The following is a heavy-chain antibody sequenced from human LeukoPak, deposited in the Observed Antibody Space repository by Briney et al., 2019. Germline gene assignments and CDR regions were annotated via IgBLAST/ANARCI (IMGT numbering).Heavy chain of an antibody. D-gene: IGHD1-14*01. Sequence: ASVKVSCKASGGTFSSYAISWVRQAPGRGLEWMGGIIPISSTANYAQKFQGRVTFTTDESTSTAYMELTSLRSEDTAVYYCARGGTFYRGTLLNYFDYWGQGSLVTVSS. V-gene: IGHV1-69*05. CDR1: GGTFSSYA. CDR2: IIPISSTA. CDR3: ARGGTFYRGTLLNYFDY. J-gene: IGHJ4*02.